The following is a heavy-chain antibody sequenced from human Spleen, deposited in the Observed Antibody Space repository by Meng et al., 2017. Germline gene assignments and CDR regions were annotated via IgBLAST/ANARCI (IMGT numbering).Heavy chain of an antibody. D-gene: IGHD3-10*01. V-gene: IGHV1-18*01. CDR2: LGAHDGDT. CDR1: DYTFTGYG. Sequence: QVYLVQSGAEVKKPGASVQVSCKSSDYTFTGYGVSWVRQAPGQGLEWMAWLGAHDGDTSHAPKFQGRVTVTADRPTATAYMELRNLRSDDTGVYYCAKGTPGRRYAEYWGQGTLVTVSS. CDR3: AKGTPGRRYAEY. J-gene: IGHJ4*02.